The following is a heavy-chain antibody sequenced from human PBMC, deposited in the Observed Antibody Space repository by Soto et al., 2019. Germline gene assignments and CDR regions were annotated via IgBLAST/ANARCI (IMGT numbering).Heavy chain of an antibody. CDR1: GFTFSSYS. V-gene: IGHV3-21*01. Sequence: GGSLRLSCAASGFTFSSYSMNWVRQAPGKGLEWVSSISSSSSYIYYADSVKGRFTISRDNAKNSLYLQMNSLRAEDTAVYYCARDLIVVVPATNNYYYYGMDVWGQGTTVTVYS. D-gene: IGHD2-2*01. J-gene: IGHJ6*02. CDR3: ARDLIVVVPATNNYYYYGMDV. CDR2: ISSSSSYI.